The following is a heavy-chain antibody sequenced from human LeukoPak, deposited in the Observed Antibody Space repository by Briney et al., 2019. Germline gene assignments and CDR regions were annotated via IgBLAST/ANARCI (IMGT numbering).Heavy chain of an antibody. CDR1: GGSISSYY. CDR3: ARGVGYYDFWSGYSPNFDY. Sequence: SETLSLTCTVSGGSISSYYWSWIRQPPGKGLEWIGEINHSGSTNYNPSLKSRVTISVDTSKNQFSLKLSSVTAADTAVYYCARGVGYYDFWSGYSPNFDYWGQGTLVTVSS. J-gene: IGHJ4*02. V-gene: IGHV4-34*01. CDR2: INHSGST. D-gene: IGHD3-3*01.